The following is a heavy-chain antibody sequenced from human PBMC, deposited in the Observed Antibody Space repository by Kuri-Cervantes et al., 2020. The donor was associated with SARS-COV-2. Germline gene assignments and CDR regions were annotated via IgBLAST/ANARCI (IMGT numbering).Heavy chain of an antibody. J-gene: IGHJ1*01. D-gene: IGHD1-26*01. CDR3: ARDASYSGSYGSFQH. CDR2: ISGSGGST. Sequence: ETLSLTCAASGFTFSSYAMSWVRQAPGKGLEWVSAISGSGGSTYYADSVKGRFTISRDNSKNTPYLQMNTLKTEDTAMFYCARDASYSGSYGSFQHWGQGTLVTVSS. CDR1: GFTFSSYA. V-gene: IGHV3-23*01.